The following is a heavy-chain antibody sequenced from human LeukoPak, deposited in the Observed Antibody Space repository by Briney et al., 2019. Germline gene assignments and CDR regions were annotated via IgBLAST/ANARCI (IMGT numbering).Heavy chain of an antibody. CDR2: IYYSGST. J-gene: IGHJ4*02. Sequence: SETLSLTCTVSGGSISSSSYYWGWIRQPPGKGLEWIGSIYYSGSTYYNPSLKSRVTISVDTSKNQFSLKLSSVTAADTAVYYCATNANSGSYLDRFDYWGQGTLVTVSS. V-gene: IGHV4-39*01. D-gene: IGHD3-10*01. CDR1: GGSISSSSYY. CDR3: ATNANSGSYLDRFDY.